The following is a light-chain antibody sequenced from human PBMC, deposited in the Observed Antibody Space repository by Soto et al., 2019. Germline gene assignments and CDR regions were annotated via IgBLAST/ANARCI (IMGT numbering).Light chain of an antibody. CDR3: QQYGSSLIT. Sequence: EIVLTQSPATLSLSPGERATLSCRASQSVSSFLAWYQQKPGQAPRLLIYDASNRATGIPARFSGSGSGTDFTLTISSLEPDDFAVYYCQQYGSSLITFGQGTRLEIK. CDR1: QSVSSF. CDR2: DAS. J-gene: IGKJ5*01. V-gene: IGKV3-11*01.